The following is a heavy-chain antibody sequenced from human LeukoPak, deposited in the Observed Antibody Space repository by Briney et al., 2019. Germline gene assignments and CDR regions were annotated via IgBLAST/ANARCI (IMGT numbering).Heavy chain of an antibody. CDR2: IYYSGST. D-gene: IGHD3-22*01. J-gene: IGHJ5*02. CDR1: GGSLSSSSYY. CDR3: ARGRNYYDSSGYYSFRFDP. Sequence: SETLSLTCTVSGGSLSSSSYYWGWLRQPPGKGLEWIGSIYYSGSTNYNPSLKSRVTISVDTSKNQFSLKLSSVTAADTAVYYCARGRNYYDSSGYYSFRFDPWGQGTLVTVSS. V-gene: IGHV4-39*07.